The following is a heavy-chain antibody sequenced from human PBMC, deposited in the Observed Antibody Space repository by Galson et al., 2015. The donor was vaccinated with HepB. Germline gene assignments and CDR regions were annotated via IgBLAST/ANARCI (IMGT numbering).Heavy chain of an antibody. CDR1: GDSVSRNSGA. J-gene: IGHJ3*02. CDR2: TYYRPKWYN. CDR3: AREPHAFDI. V-gene: IGHV6-1*01. Sequence: CAISGDSVSRNSGAWNWIRQSPSRGLEWLGRTYYRPKWYNDYAVSVKSRITINADTSKNQFSLQLNSVTPEDTAVYYCAREPHAFDIWGQGTMVTVSS.